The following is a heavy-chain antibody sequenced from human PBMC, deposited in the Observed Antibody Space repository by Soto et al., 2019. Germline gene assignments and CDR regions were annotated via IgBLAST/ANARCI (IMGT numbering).Heavy chain of an antibody. Sequence: QLQLQETGPGLVKPSETLSLTCTVSGASIKSSNYFWGWIRQPPGKGLEFVGSIHSSGGTYYNPSLQSPVMMSFDTSRNHFYLKLTSVSAPDTAVYYCARGSLPFADLVPTTIYGMDVWGQGTTVTVSS. CDR2: IHSSGGT. CDR3: ARGSLPFADLVPTTIYGMDV. D-gene: IGHD3-10*01. V-gene: IGHV4-39*07. CDR1: GASIKSSNYF. J-gene: IGHJ6*02.